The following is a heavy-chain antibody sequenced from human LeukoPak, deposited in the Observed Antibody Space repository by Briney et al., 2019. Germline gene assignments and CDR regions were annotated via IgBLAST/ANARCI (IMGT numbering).Heavy chain of an antibody. Sequence: SETLSLTCTVSGGSISSTGYYWGWIRQPPGKGLEWIGSISYSGSTYYNPSLKSRVTISVDTSKNQFSLKLSSVTAADTAVYYCARHSYSGHDLGYWGQGTLVTVSS. CDR2: ISYSGST. V-gene: IGHV4-39*01. J-gene: IGHJ4*02. CDR1: GGSISSTGYY. D-gene: IGHD5-12*01. CDR3: ARHSYSGHDLGY.